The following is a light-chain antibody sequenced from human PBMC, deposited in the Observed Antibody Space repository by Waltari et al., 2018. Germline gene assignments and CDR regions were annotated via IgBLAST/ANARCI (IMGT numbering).Light chain of an antibody. J-gene: IGKJ1*01. Sequence: DIVMTQSPATLSVSPGERATLSCRASQSIGSNLAWYQHKPGQAPRFLIFGASTRAPGIPAMFSGRGSGTEFTLTISSLQSADFAVYYCQQYNNWPETFGQGTKVEIK. CDR2: GAS. V-gene: IGKV3-15*01. CDR1: QSIGSN. CDR3: QQYNNWPET.